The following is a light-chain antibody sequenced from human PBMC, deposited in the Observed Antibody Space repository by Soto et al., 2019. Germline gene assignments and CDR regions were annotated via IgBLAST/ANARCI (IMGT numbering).Light chain of an antibody. CDR2: GAS. Sequence: EIGLTQSPGTVSLSTGERATLSCRASQSVRSTHLAWYQLKPGQAPRLFIYGASSRATGIPARFSGSGSGTDFTLTISSLEPEDFAVYYCQQRSNWPTFGQGTKVAIK. V-gene: IGKV3D-20*02. CDR1: QSVRSTH. CDR3: QQRSNWPT. J-gene: IGKJ1*01.